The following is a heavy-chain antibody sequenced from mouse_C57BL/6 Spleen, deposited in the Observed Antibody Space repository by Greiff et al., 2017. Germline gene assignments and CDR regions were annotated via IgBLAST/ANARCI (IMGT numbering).Heavy chain of an antibody. CDR2: IDPSDSET. D-gene: IGHD1-1*01. J-gene: IGHJ2*01. CDR1: GYTFTSYW. CDR3: ARLYYGSRDYFDD. V-gene: IGHV1-52*01. Sequence: QVQLQQPGAELVRPGSSVKLSCKASGYTFTSYWMHWVKQRPIQGLEWIGNIDPSDSETHYNQKFKDKATLTVDKSSSTAYMQLSSLTSEDSAVYDCARLYYGSRDYFDDWGQGTTLTVSS.